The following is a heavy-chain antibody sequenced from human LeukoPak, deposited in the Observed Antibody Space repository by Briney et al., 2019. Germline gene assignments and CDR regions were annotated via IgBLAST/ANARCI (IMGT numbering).Heavy chain of an antibody. CDR3: ARDPNYDILTGYYSDY. J-gene: IGHJ4*02. D-gene: IGHD3-9*01. Sequence: GSSVKVSCKASGGTFSSYAISWVRQAPGQGLEWMGGIIPIFGTANYAQKFQGRVTITADESTSTAYMELSSLRSEDTAAYYCARDPNYDILTGYYSDYWGQGTLVTVSS. CDR1: GGTFSSYA. CDR2: IIPIFGTA. V-gene: IGHV1-69*01.